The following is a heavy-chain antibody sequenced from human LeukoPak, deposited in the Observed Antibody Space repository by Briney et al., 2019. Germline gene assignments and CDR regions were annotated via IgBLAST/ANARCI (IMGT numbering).Heavy chain of an antibody. Sequence: GGSLRLSCAASGFTFSSYSMNWVRQAPGQGLEWVANIKHDGSEEYYADSVKGRFTISRDNGKNSLYVQMNSLSVEDTAVYYCATYSSMNAREFQHWGQGTLVTVSS. D-gene: IGHD2-2*01. J-gene: IGHJ1*01. V-gene: IGHV3-7*01. CDR3: ATYSSMNAREFQH. CDR2: IKHDGSEE. CDR1: GFTFSSYS.